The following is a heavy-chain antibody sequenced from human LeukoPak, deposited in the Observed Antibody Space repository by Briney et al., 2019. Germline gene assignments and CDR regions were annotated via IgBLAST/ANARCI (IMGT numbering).Heavy chain of an antibody. CDR3: ARHPAYCGGDC. Sequence: ASVKVSCKASGYTFTIYFIHWVRQAPGQGLEWMGIINPGTGGTTYAQNFQGRVTMTSDTSTSTAYMELTSLRSDDTAVYYCARHPAYCGGDCWGQGTLVTVSS. V-gene: IGHV1-46*01. J-gene: IGHJ4*02. CDR1: GYTFTIYF. D-gene: IGHD2-21*01. CDR2: INPGTGGT.